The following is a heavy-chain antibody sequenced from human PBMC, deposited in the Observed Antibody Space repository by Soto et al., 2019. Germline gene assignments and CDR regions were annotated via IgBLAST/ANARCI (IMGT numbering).Heavy chain of an antibody. J-gene: IGHJ6*03. CDR2: ISGSGGST. V-gene: IGHV3-23*01. CDR1: GFTSSSYA. Sequence: GGSLRLSCAASGFTSSSYAMSWVRQAPGKGLEWVSAISGSGGSTYYADSVKGRFTISRDNSKNTLYLQMNSLRAEDTAVYYCAKDGRRYNWNPALSPYYMDVWGKGTTVTVSS. CDR3: AKDGRRYNWNPALSPYYMDV. D-gene: IGHD1-20*01.